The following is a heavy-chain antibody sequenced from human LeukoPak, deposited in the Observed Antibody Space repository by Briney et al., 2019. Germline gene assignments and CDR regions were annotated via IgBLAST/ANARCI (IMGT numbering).Heavy chain of an antibody. CDR3: ARLFVSSWFDP. J-gene: IGHJ5*02. CDR1: GCSISSGYY. D-gene: IGHD3-16*02. CDR2: IYHSGST. Sequence: SETLSLTCAVSGCSISSGYYWGWIRQPPGKGLEWIGSIYHSGSTYYNPSLKSRVTISVDTSKNQFSLKLSSVTAADTAVYYCARLFVSSWFDPWGQGTLVTVSS. V-gene: IGHV4-38-2*01.